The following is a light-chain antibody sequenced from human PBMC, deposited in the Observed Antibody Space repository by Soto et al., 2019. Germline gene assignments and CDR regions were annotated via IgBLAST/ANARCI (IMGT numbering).Light chain of an antibody. CDR2: GAS. Sequence: EIVMTQSPATLSVSPGERATLSCRASQRVSSNLAWYQQKPGQAPRLLIYGASTRATGIPARFSVSGSGREFTLTISSLQSEDFAVYYCQQYNNWPALTFGGGTKLEIK. V-gene: IGKV3-15*01. J-gene: IGKJ4*01. CDR3: QQYNNWPALT. CDR1: QRVSSN.